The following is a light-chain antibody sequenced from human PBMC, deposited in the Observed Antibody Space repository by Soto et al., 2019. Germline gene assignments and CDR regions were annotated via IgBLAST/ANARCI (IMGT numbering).Light chain of an antibody. V-gene: IGKV3-20*01. J-gene: IGKJ5*01. CDR2: GTS. CDR3: QQYGNSPIT. CDR1: QSVRDN. Sequence: EILLTQSPGALAVSPGEVATLSCRASQSVRDNLAWYQQKPGQAPRLLIYGTSSRATGIPDRFSGSGSGTDFTLTISRLEPEDFAVYYCQQYGNSPITFGQGTRLEIK.